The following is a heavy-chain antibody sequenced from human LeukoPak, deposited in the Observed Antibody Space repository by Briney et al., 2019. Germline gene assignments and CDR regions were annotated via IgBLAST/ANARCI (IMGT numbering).Heavy chain of an antibody. CDR2: LNPSGGST. J-gene: IGHJ3*02. Sequence: PGASVKVSCKASGYTFTSYYMHWVRQAPGQGLEWMGILNPSGGSTSYVQKFQGRVIMTRDTSTSTVYMEMSSLKSDDTAIYYCAKTLGLPDDAFDIWGQGTMVTVS. V-gene: IGHV1-46*01. D-gene: IGHD1-14*01. CDR3: AKTLGLPDDAFDI. CDR1: GYTFTSYY.